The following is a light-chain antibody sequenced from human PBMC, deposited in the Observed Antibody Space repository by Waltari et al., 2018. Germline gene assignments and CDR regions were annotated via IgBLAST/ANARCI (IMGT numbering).Light chain of an antibody. CDR2: AVS. J-gene: IGLJ3*02. CDR1: SSDVGAFNY. Sequence: QSALTQPASVSGSPGQSITISCTGTSSDVGAFNYVSWYQQPTGKSPKLKIYAVSNRPPGGSTRFPGAKSGNTASLTISGLQAEDEADYYCNSYATNSARVFGGGTKLTVL. CDR3: NSYATNSARV. V-gene: IGLV2-14*01.